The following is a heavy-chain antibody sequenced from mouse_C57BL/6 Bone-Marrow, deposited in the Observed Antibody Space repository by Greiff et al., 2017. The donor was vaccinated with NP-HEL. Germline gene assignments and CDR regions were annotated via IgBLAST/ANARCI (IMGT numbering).Heavy chain of an antibody. CDR1: GFTFSSYG. D-gene: IGHD2-4*01. V-gene: IGHV5-6*01. Sequence: EVNLVESGGDLVKPGGSLKLSCAASGFTFSSYGMSWVRQTPDKRLEWVATISSGGSYTYYPDSVKGRFTISRDNAKNTLYLQMSSLKSEDTAMYYCATIYYDYDDYWGQGTTLTVSS. CDR2: ISSGGSYT. CDR3: ATIYYDYDDY. J-gene: IGHJ2*01.